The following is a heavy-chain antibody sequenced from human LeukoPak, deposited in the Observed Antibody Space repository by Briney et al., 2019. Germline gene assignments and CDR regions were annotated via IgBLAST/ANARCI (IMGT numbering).Heavy chain of an antibody. CDR1: GYIFTDYY. CDR3: ARDVDTVVVTALAS. Sequence: ASVKLSCKASGYIFTDYYMHWVRQAPGQPLEWMGWIDPNSGGTNYPQKFQDRVVLTRDTSISTAYMEPSSLRSDDTAVYFCARDVDTVVVTALASWGQGTLVTVSS. D-gene: IGHD2-21*02. V-gene: IGHV1-2*02. J-gene: IGHJ5*02. CDR2: IDPNSGGT.